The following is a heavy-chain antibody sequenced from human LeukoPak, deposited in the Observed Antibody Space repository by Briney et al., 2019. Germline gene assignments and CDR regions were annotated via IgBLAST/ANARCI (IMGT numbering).Heavy chain of an antibody. J-gene: IGHJ4*02. CDR2: INPNSGGT. D-gene: IGHD6-19*01. CDR3: ASPSSGWDDFDY. CDR1: GYTFTGYY. V-gene: IGHV1-2*02. Sequence: GASVKVSCKASGYTFTGYYMHWVRQAPGQGLEWMGWINPNSGGTNYAQKFQGRVTMTRDTSASTAYMELSSLRSEDTAVYYCASPSSGWDDFDYWGQGTLVTVSS.